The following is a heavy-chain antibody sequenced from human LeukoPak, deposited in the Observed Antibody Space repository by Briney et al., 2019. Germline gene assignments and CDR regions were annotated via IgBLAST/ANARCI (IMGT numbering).Heavy chain of an antibody. CDR3: ARVRSIAARPFDY. V-gene: IGHV4-59*01. Sequence: SSETLSLTCTVSGGSISSYYWSWIRQPPGKGLEWIGYIYYSGSTNYNPSLKSRVTISVDTSKNQFSLKLSSVTAADTAVYYCARVRSIAARPFDYWGQGTLVTVSS. CDR2: IYYSGST. J-gene: IGHJ4*02. CDR1: GGSISSYY. D-gene: IGHD6-6*01.